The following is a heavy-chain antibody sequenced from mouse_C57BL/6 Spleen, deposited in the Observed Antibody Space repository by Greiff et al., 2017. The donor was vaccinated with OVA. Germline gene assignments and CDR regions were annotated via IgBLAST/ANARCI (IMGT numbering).Heavy chain of an antibody. J-gene: IGHJ3*01. CDR1: GFTFSDYG. CDR2: ISSGSSTI. D-gene: IGHD2-4*01. Sequence: EVQLVESGGGLVKPGGSLKLSCAASGFTFSDYGMHWVRQAPEKGLEWVAYISSGSSTIYYAETVKGRFTISRDNAKNTLFLQMTSLRSEDTAMYYCARPLYYDYDGPPFAYWGQGTLVTVSA. CDR3: ARPLYYDYDGPPFAY. V-gene: IGHV5-17*01.